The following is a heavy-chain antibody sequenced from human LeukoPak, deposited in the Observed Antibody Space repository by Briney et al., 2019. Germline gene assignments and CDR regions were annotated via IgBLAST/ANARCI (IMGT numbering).Heavy chain of an antibody. CDR1: GFTFGDYT. D-gene: IGHD5-18*01. J-gene: IGHJ4*02. V-gene: IGHV3-43*01. CDR2: INWDGDST. Sequence: PGGSLRLSCAASGFTFGDYTMHWVRQPPGKGLEWVSLINWDGDSTYYADSVRGRFTISRDNSKNSLYLQMDSLKTEDTVFYYCTKDAGYLTAYYFDHWGQGTLVTVSP. CDR3: TKDAGYLTAYYFDH.